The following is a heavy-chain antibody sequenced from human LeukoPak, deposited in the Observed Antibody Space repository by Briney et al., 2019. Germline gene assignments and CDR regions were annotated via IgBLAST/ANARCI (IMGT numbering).Heavy chain of an antibody. J-gene: IGHJ4*02. V-gene: IGHV3-11*04. CDR3: ARFSSGWSPSGFDY. CDR1: GFSFSDYY. CDR2: ISTSGSTI. D-gene: IGHD6-19*01. Sequence: GGSLRLSCVASGFSFSDYYMSWIRQAPGKGLEWVSYISTSGSTIWYADSVKGRFTISRDNAKNTLYLQMNSLRVEDTAVYYCARFSSGWSPSGFDYWGQGTLVTVSS.